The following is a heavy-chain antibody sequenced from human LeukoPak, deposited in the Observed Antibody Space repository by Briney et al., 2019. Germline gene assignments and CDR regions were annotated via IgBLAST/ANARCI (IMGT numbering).Heavy chain of an antibody. CDR2: IYYSGST. CDR1: GGSISSGDYY. V-gene: IGHV4-30-4*08. Sequence: SETLSLTCTVSGGSISSGDYYWSWIRQPPGKGLEWIGYIYYSGSTYYNPSLKSRVTISVDTSKNQFSLKLSSVTAADTAAYYCARTAVAGYFDYWGQGTLVTVSS. D-gene: IGHD6-19*01. J-gene: IGHJ4*02. CDR3: ARTAVAGYFDY.